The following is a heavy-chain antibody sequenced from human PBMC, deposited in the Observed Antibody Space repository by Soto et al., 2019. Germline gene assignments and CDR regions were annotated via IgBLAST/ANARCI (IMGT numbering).Heavy chain of an antibody. CDR3: ARVSPGRAYYFDY. CDR2: IIPIFSTA. V-gene: IGHV1-69*01. J-gene: IGHJ4*02. CDR1: GGTFSSYA. Sequence: QVQLVQSGAEEKKPGSSVKVSCKVSGGTFSSYAISWVRQAPGQGLEWMGGIIPIFSTANYAQKFQGRVTITADESTSTAYMELSSLRCEDTGVDYCARVSPGRAYYFDYWGQGTLVTVSS.